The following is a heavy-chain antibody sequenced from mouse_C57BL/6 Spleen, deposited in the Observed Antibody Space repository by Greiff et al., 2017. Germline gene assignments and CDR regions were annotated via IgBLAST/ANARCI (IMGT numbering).Heavy chain of an antibody. J-gene: IGHJ4*01. CDR2: INPGSGGT. Sequence: VMLVESGAELVRPGTSVKVSCKASGYAFTNYLIEWVKQRPGQGLEWIGVINPGSGGTNYNEKFKGKATLTADKSSSTAYMQLSSLTSEDSAVYFCARAGTGSYYAMDYWGQGTSVTVSS. D-gene: IGHD4-1*01. V-gene: IGHV1-54*01. CDR1: GYAFTNYL. CDR3: ARAGTGSYYAMDY.